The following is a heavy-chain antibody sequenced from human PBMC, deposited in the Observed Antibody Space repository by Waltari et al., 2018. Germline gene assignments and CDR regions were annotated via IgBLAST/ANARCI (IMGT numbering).Heavy chain of an antibody. Sequence: QVQLVESGGGVVQPGRSLRLSCAASGFTFSSYGMHWVRQAPGQGLEWVAVIWYDGSNKYYADSVKGRFTISRDNSKNTLYLQMNSLRAEDTAMYYCAKDKLDGIYYYDSSGYPDYWGQGTLVTVSS. CDR1: GFTFSSYG. V-gene: IGHV3-30*18. J-gene: IGHJ4*02. D-gene: IGHD3-22*01. CDR3: AKDKLDGIYYYDSSGYPDY. CDR2: IWYDGSNK.